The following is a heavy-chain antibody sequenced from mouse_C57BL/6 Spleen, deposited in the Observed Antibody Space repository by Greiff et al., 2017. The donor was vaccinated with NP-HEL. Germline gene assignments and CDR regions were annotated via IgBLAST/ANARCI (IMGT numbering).Heavy chain of an antibody. J-gene: IGHJ3*01. CDR2: IRSKSNNYAT. Sequence: EVQLVESGGGLVQPKGSLKLSCAASGFSFNTYAMNWVRQAPGQGLEWVARIRSKSNNYATYYADSVKDRFTISRDDSESMLYLKMNNLKTEDTAMYYCVGQGPYDGSYWGQGTLVTVSA. V-gene: IGHV10-1*01. D-gene: IGHD2-3*01. CDR1: GFSFNTYA. CDR3: VGQGPYDGSY.